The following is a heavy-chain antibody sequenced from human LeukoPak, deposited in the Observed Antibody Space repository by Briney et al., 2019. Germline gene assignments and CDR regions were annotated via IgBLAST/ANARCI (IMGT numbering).Heavy chain of an antibody. Sequence: SETLSLTCTVSGGSISSYYWSWNRQPPGKGLEWIGYIYYSGSTNYNPSLKSRVTISVDTSKNQFSLKLSSVTAADTAVYYCARDGLYCSGGSCQTGYYYYYGMDVWGQGTTVTVSS. CDR3: ARDGLYCSGGSCQTGYYYYYGMDV. CDR1: GGSISSYY. J-gene: IGHJ6*02. CDR2: IYYSGST. D-gene: IGHD2-15*01. V-gene: IGHV4-59*01.